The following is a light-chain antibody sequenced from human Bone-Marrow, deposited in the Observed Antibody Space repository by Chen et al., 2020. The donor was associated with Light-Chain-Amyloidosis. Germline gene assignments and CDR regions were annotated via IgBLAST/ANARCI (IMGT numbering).Light chain of an antibody. CDR2: AAS. CDR3: QQYNSYPLT. V-gene: IGKV1-16*02. J-gene: IGKJ4*01. Sequence: DIQMTQSPSSLPASVGDRVTITCRASQGVSHFVAWFQQRPGKAPKSRSYAASSLQSGVPSKLSGSGCGTKFTLTISSLQPEDCATYDCQQYNSYPLTFGGVTKVEIK. CDR1: QGVSHF.